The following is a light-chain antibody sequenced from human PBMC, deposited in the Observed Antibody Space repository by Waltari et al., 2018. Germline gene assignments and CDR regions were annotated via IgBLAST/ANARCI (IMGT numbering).Light chain of an antibody. Sequence: EIVLTQSPGTLSLSPGERATLSCRASQSVSSNYLAWYQQKPGQAPRLLIYGSSSRATGIPDRFSGRGSVTDFTLTISRLEPEDFAVYYCQQCDSSAYSFGQGTKLEIK. J-gene: IGKJ2*03. V-gene: IGKV3-20*01. CDR3: QQCDSSAYS. CDR1: QSVSSNY. CDR2: GSS.